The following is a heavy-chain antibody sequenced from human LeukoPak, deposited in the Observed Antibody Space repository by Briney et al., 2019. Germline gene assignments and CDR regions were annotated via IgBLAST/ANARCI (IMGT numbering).Heavy chain of an antibody. V-gene: IGHV1-46*01. CDR2: INPSGGST. CDR3: ARDVGGSYTFDY. D-gene: IGHD1-26*01. CDR1: GYTYTSYY. Sequence: ASVKVSCKASGYTYTSYYMHWVRQAPGQGLEWMGIINPSGGSTSYAQKFQGRVTMTRDTSTSPVYMELSSLRSEDTAVYYCARDVGGSYTFDYWGQGTLVTVSS. J-gene: IGHJ4*02.